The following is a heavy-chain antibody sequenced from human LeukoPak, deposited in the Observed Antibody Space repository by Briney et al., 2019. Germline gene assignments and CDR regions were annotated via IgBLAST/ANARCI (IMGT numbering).Heavy chain of an antibody. Sequence: GGSLRLSCAASGFTFSSYAMHWARQAPGKGLEWVAVISYDGSNKYYADSVKGRFTISRDNSKNTLYLQMNSLRAEDTAVYYCARDVSLGGEFFDYWGQGTLVTVSS. CDR3: ARDVSLGGEFFDY. J-gene: IGHJ4*02. CDR1: GFTFSSYA. CDR2: ISYDGSNK. V-gene: IGHV3-30*04. D-gene: IGHD3-16*01.